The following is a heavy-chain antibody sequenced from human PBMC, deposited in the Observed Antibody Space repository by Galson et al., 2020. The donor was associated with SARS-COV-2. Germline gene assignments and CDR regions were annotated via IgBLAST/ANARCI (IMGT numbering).Heavy chain of an antibody. CDR3: ARDARVVGATELLDY. V-gene: IGHV3-30*04. CDR2: ISYDGSNK. J-gene: IGHJ4*02. Sequence: GESLKISCAASGFTFSSYAMHWVRQAPGKGLEWVAVISYDGSNKYYADSVKGRVTISRDNSKNTLYLQMNSLRAEDTAVYYCARDARVVGATELLDYWGQGTLVTVSS. CDR1: GFTFSSYA. D-gene: IGHD1-26*01.